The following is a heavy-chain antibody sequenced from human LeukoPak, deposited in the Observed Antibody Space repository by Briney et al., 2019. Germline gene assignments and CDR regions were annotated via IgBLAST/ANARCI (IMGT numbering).Heavy chain of an antibody. Sequence: QSGRSLRLSCAASGFTFDDYAMHWVRQAPGKGLEWVSGISWNSGSIGYADSVRGRFTISRDNAKNSLYLQMNSLRAEDTAVYYCARDHGGSDYGIGNWFDPWGQGTLVTVSS. CDR3: ARDHGGSDYGIGNWFDP. D-gene: IGHD1-26*01. V-gene: IGHV3-9*01. CDR2: ISWNSGSI. J-gene: IGHJ5*02. CDR1: GFTFDDYA.